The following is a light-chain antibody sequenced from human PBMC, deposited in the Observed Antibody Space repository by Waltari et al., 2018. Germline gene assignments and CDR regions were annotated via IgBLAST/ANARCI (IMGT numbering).Light chain of an antibody. Sequence: DTVMTQSPDSLAVSLGERATTNCKSSQSVLYSSNNKNYLAWYQQKPGQPPKLLIYWASTRESGVPDRFTGSGSGTDFTLTISSLQAEDVAVYYCQQYYSGPFTFGQGTRLEIK. CDR1: QSVLYSSNNKNY. V-gene: IGKV4-1*01. CDR3: QQYYSGPFT. J-gene: IGKJ5*01. CDR2: WAS.